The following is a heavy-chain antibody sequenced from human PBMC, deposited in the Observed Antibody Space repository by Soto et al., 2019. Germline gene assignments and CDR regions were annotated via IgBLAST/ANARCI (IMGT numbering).Heavy chain of an antibody. CDR3: STRAYDTNGYYRFDP. Sequence: SETLSLTCAVYGGSFSGHSWTWIRQSPGKGLEWIGDINHSGRVNYSPSLKSRVTISLDTSKNQFSLTLSAVTAADTAMYYCSTRAYDTNGYYRFDPWGQGTLVTSPQ. V-gene: IGHV4-34*01. D-gene: IGHD3-22*01. CDR1: GGSFSGHS. CDR2: INHSGRV. J-gene: IGHJ5*01.